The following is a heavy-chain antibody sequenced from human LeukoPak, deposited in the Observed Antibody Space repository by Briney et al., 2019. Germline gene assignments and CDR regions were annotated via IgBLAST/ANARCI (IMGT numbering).Heavy chain of an antibody. J-gene: IGHJ3*02. CDR2: IIPIFGTA. D-gene: IGHD4-17*01. Sequence: SVKVSCKASGGTFSSYAISWVRQAPGQGLEWMGGIIPIFGTADYAQKFQGRVTITTDESTSTAYMELSSLRSEDTAVYYCASTVTTGDAFDIWGQGTMVTVSS. CDR1: GGTFSSYA. CDR3: ASTVTTGDAFDI. V-gene: IGHV1-69*05.